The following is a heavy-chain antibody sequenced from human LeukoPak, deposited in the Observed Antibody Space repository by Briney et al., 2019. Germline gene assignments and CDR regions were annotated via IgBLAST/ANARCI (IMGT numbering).Heavy chain of an antibody. J-gene: IGHJ4*02. Sequence: GGSLRLSCAASGFTFSSYAMSWVRQAPGKGPEWVSAISGSGGSTYYADSVKGRFTISRDNSKNTLYLQMNSLRAEDTAVYYCAKDFAVYYGSGSFDYWGQGTLVTVSS. CDR3: AKDFAVYYGSGSFDY. V-gene: IGHV3-23*01. CDR1: GFTFSSYA. D-gene: IGHD3-10*01. CDR2: ISGSGGST.